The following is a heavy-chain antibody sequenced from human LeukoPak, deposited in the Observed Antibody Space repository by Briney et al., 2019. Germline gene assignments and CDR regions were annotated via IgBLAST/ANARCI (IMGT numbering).Heavy chain of an antibody. CDR3: ARDSSAYYAFDI. V-gene: IGHV3-30*14. CDR1: GFTFSNYA. J-gene: IGHJ3*02. CDR2: ISHGRSNS. D-gene: IGHD3-22*01. Sequence: GGSLRLSCAASGFTFSNYAMHWARQAPGKGLEWVAFISHGRSNSCHADSVKGRFTISRDNSRDTVHLQMNSLRAEDSAVYYCARDSSAYYAFDIWGQGTMVTVSS.